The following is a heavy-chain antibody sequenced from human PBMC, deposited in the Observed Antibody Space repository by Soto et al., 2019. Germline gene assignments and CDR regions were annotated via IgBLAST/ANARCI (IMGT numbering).Heavy chain of an antibody. CDR1: GFTFSSYA. Sequence: LRLSCAASGFTFSSYAMHWVRQAPGKGLEWVAVISYDGSNKYYADSVKGRFTISRDNSKNTLYLQMNSLRAEDTAVYYCARDRPSPSSSWYSLAIDGMDVWGQGTTVTVSS. D-gene: IGHD6-13*01. V-gene: IGHV3-30-3*01. J-gene: IGHJ6*02. CDR2: ISYDGSNK. CDR3: ARDRPSPSSSWYSLAIDGMDV.